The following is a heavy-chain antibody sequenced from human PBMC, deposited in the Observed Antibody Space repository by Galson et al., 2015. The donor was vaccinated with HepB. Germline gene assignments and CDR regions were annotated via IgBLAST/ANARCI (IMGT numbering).Heavy chain of an antibody. CDR1: GFTFNDYY. CDR3: SRIYSFWSDYPNSDH. J-gene: IGHJ4*02. D-gene: IGHD3-3*01. V-gene: IGHV3-11*06. CDR2: ISGSSGFT. Sequence: SLRLSCAASGFTFNDYYMTWVRQPPGKGLEWISYISGSSGFTIYADSVKGRFTVSRDSAKNSLFLQMNSLRAEDTAVYYCSRIYSFWSDYPNSDHWGQGTLVTVSS.